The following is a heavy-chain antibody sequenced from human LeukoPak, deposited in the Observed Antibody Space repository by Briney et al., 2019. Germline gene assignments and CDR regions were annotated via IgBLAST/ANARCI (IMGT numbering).Heavy chain of an antibody. J-gene: IGHJ4*02. CDR1: GFIFDDYG. CDR2: ISGSGGST. V-gene: IGHV3-23*01. Sequence: GGSLRLSCAASGFIFDDYGMDWVRHAPGKGLEWVSAISGSGGSTNYADSVKGRFTISRDNSKNMLYLQMNSLRAEDTAEYYCAKEQRDWNYGVFDYWGQGTQVTVSS. CDR3: AKEQRDWNYGVFDY. D-gene: IGHD1-7*01.